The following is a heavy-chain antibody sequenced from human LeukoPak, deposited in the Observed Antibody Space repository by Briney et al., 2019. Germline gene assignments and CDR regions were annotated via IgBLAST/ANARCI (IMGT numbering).Heavy chain of an antibody. CDR1: AGSFSTYY. V-gene: IGHV4-59*08. CDR3: ARRVAVAPLWYFDV. CDR2: VYYPGST. J-gene: IGHJ2*01. D-gene: IGHD2-21*01. Sequence: SETLSLTRTVSAGSFSTYYWSWIRQPPGEGLEWIGYVYYPGSTNYNPSLKSRVTISLDTSKNQFSLKLSSVTAADTAVYYCARRVAVAPLWYFDVWGRGTLVTVSS.